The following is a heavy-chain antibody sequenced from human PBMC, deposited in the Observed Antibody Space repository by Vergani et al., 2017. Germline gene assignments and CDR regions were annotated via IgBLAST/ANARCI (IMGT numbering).Heavy chain of an antibody. Sequence: EVQLVESGGGLVQPGGSLRLSCAASGFTFSSYWMSWVRQAPGKGLEWVANIKQDGSEKYYVDSVKGRFTISRDNAKNSLYLQMNSLRAEDTAVYYCASRYYDSSGYDHDAFDSWGQGTMVTVSS. J-gene: IGHJ3*02. CDR1: GFTFSSYW. V-gene: IGHV3-7*01. D-gene: IGHD3-22*01. CDR2: IKQDGSEK. CDR3: ASRYYDSSGYDHDAFDS.